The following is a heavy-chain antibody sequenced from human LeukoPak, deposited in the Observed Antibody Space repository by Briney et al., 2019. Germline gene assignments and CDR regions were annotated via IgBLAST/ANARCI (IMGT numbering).Heavy chain of an antibody. Sequence: ASVKVSCKASGGTFSSYAISWVRQAPGQGLECMGGIIPIFGTANYAQKFQGRVTITTDESTSTAYMELSSLRSEDTAVYYCARKADMITFGGVIGLFDPWGQGTLVTASS. V-gene: IGHV1-69*05. CDR2: IIPIFGTA. D-gene: IGHD3-16*02. J-gene: IGHJ5*02. CDR3: ARKADMITFGGVIGLFDP. CDR1: GGTFSSYA.